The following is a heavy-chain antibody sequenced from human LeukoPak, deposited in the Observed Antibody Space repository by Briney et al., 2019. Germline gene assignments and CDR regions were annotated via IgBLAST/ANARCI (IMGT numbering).Heavy chain of an antibody. D-gene: IGHD4-17*01. CDR2: VSYDGNLQ. V-gene: IGHV3-30*18. Sequence: QAGGSLRLSCAASGFIFSNYAIHWVRQAPGKGLEWVAAVSYDGNLQHYADAVKGRFTVSRDNSKNTVFLQINSLRTDDSAVYWCVKVYPTVTTSSVLGSWGQGTLVTVSS. CDR3: VKVYPTVTTSSVLGS. CDR1: GFIFSNYA. J-gene: IGHJ4*02.